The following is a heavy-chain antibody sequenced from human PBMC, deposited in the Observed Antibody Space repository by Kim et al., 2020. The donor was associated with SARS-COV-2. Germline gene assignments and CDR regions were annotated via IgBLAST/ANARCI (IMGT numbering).Heavy chain of an antibody. CDR2: ISWDGSST. CDR3: AKDMATRGSPEYFQH. V-gene: IGHV3-43*01. Sequence: GGSLRLSCAASGFTFDDYPMHWVRQAPGKGLEWVSLISWDGSSTYYADSVKGRFTISRDNSKNSLYLQMNSLRSEDTALYYCAKDMATRGSPEYFQHWGQGTLVTVSS. D-gene: IGHD5-12*01. J-gene: IGHJ1*01. CDR1: GFTFDDYP.